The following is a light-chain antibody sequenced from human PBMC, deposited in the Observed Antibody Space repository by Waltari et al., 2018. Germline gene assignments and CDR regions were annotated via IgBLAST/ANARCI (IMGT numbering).Light chain of an antibody. CDR1: SSDVGGYNF. J-gene: IGLJ2*01. Sequence: QSALTQPPSASGSPGQSVTIPCTGTSSDVGGYNFFSWYQQYPGKAPKLIIYEVGKRPSGVPDRFSGSKSGSTASMDVSGLQAEDEADYYCISYAGSGVIFGGGTKQTVL. V-gene: IGLV2-8*01. CDR2: EVG. CDR3: ISYAGSGVI.